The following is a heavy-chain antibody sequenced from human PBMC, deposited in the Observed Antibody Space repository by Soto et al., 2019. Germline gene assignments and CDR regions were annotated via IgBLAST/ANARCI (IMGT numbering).Heavy chain of an antibody. V-gene: IGHV4-39*02. CDR3: ARAHWGGKVVASSREDWLHP. CDR2: IYYSGGT. D-gene: IGHD7-27*01. CDR1: GGSISNNTYY. Sequence: QLQLQESGPGLVKPSETLSLTCTVSGGSISNNTYYWGWIRQPPGKGLEWIGSIYYSGGTYYNPSLPGTVTTPLDTPKDHLSLKLSSRTAADTAVYYCARAHWGGKVVASSREDWLHPWGQGTLVTVGS. J-gene: IGHJ5*02.